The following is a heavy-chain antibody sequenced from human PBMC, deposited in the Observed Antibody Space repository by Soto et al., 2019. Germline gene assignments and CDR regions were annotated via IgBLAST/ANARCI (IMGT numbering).Heavy chain of an antibody. CDR2: ISGSGGST. CDR3: ALTHKVGELTGRPFDY. V-gene: IGHV3-23*01. Sequence: GGSLRLSCAASGFTFSSYAMSWVRQAPGKGLEWVSAISGSGGSTYYADSVKGRFTISRDNSKNTLNLQMNSLRAEDTAIYDCALTHKVGELTGRPFDYWGQGTLVTVSS. CDR1: GFTFSSYA. D-gene: IGHD3-10*01. J-gene: IGHJ4*02.